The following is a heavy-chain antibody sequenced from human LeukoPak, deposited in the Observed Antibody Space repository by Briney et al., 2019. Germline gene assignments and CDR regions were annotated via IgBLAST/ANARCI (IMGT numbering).Heavy chain of an antibody. V-gene: IGHV3-33*01. CDR2: IWYDGSNK. J-gene: IGHJ4*02. D-gene: IGHD5-18*01. CDR3: ARESHSRPFDY. Sequence: PGGSLRLSCAAPGFTFSSYGMHWVRQAPGKGLERVAVIWYDGSNKYYADSVKGRFTTSRDNSKNTLYLQMNSLRAEDTAVYYCARESHSRPFDYWGQGTLVTVSS. CDR1: GFTFSSYG.